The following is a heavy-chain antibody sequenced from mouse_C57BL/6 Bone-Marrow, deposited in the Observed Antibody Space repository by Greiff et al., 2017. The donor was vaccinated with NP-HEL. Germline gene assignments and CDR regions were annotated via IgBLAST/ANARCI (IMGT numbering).Heavy chain of an antibody. CDR1: GYTFTSYW. D-gene: IGHD4-1*01. V-gene: IGHV1-55*01. CDR3: AQNWFAWFAY. CDR2: IYPGSGST. Sequence: QVQLQQPGAELVKPGASVKMSCKASGYTFTSYWITWVKQRPGQGLAWIGDIYPGSGSTNYNEKFKSKATLTGDTSSSTAYMQLSILTSEDSAVYYCAQNWFAWFAYWGQGTLVTVSA. J-gene: IGHJ3*01.